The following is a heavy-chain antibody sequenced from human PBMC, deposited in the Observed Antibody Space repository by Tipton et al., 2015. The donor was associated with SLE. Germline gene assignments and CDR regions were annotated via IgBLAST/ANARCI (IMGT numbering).Heavy chain of an antibody. CDR2: LYDFGTT. CDR3: AREGRLIFYEYQSPSWFDA. J-gene: IGHJ5*02. CDR1: GGSMSSGGYY. D-gene: IGHD2-2*01. V-gene: IGHV4-31*03. Sequence: TLSLTCTVSGGSMSSGGYYWTWIRQLPGKGLEWIGCLYDFGTTYYNPSLKSRVTISADTPNNQFSLRLSSVAAADTAVYYCAREGRLIFYEYQSPSWFDAWGQGTLVTVSS.